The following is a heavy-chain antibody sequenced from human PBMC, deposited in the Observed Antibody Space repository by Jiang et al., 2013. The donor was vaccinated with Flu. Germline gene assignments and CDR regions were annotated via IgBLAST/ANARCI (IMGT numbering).Heavy chain of an antibody. Sequence: GAEVKKPGSSVKVSCKASGGTFNSYAITWVRQAPGQGLEWMGGIIPIFGTANYAQKFQGRVTITADKSTSTAYMELSSLRSEDTAVYYCARATYYYDSSGYSSFDPWGQGTLVTVSS. CDR3: ARATYYYDSSGYSSFDP. D-gene: IGHD3-22*01. CDR1: GGTFNSYA. V-gene: IGHV1-69*06. CDR2: IIPIFGTA. J-gene: IGHJ5*02.